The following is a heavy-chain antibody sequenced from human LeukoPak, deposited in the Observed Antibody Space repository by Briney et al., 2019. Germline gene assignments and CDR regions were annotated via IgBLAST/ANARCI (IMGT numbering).Heavy chain of an antibody. CDR3: ASARYYDFWSGSPTARFDY. D-gene: IGHD3-3*01. V-gene: IGHV4-4*02. CDR2: IYHGGNT. CDR1: GGSISSSDW. J-gene: IGHJ4*02. Sequence: PSGTLSLTCAASGGSISSSDWWSWVRQPPGKGLEWIGEIYHGGNTHYNPSLQSRVAISVEKSKNQFSLKLSSVTAADTAVYYCASARYYDFWSGSPTARFDYWGQGTLVTVSS.